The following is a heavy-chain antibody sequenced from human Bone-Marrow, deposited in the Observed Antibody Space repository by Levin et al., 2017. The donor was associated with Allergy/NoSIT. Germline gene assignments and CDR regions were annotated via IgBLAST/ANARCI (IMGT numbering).Heavy chain of an antibody. CDR2: ISGSGGST. V-gene: IGHV3-23*01. J-gene: IGHJ4*02. CDR1: GFTFSSYA. Sequence: PGESLKISCAASGFTFSSYAMSWVRQAPGKGLEWVSAISGSGGSTYYADSVKGRFTISRDNSKNTLYLQMNSLRAEDTAVYYCGPLRLRRGDYWGQGTLVTVSS. D-gene: IGHD5-12*01. CDR3: GPLRLRRGDY.